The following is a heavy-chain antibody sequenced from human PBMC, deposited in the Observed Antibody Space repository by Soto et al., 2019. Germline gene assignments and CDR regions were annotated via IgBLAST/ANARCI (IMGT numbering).Heavy chain of an antibody. CDR1: GGSISSYY. V-gene: IGHV4-59*08. Sequence: LSLTCTVSGGSISSYYWSWIRQPPGKGLEWIGYIYYSGSTNYNPSLKSRVTISVDTSKNQFSLKLSSVTAADTAVYYCARHTPAISISEHWGQGTLVTVSS. J-gene: IGHJ1*01. D-gene: IGHD2-15*01. CDR3: ARHTPAISISEH. CDR2: IYYSGST.